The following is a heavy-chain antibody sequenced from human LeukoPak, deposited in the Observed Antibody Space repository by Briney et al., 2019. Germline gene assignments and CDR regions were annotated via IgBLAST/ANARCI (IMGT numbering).Heavy chain of an antibody. D-gene: IGHD2/OR15-2a*01. CDR2: INPNNDDT. J-gene: IGHJ6*02. CDR3: ARDIPQKYGMDV. CDR1: GYTFSGYY. Sequence: GASVKVSCKASGYTFSGYYMHWVRQAPGQGLEWMGWINPNNDDTNYAQRFQGRVTMTRDTSISTAYMELSGLKSDDTAVYYCARDIPQKYGMDVWGQGTTVTVSS. V-gene: IGHV1-2*02.